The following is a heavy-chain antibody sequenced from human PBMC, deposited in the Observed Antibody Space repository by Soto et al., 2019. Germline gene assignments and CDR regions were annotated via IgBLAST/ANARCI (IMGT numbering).Heavy chain of an antibody. CDR1: GYTLTELS. CDR2: FDPEDGET. Sequence: ASVKVSCKVSGYTLTELSMHWVRQAPGKGLEWMGGFDPEDGETIYAQKFQGRVTMTEDTSTDTAYVELSSLRSEDTAVYYCATDRLGLSPYYFDYWGQGTLVTVSS. V-gene: IGHV1-24*01. D-gene: IGHD3-16*01. CDR3: ATDRLGLSPYYFDY. J-gene: IGHJ4*02.